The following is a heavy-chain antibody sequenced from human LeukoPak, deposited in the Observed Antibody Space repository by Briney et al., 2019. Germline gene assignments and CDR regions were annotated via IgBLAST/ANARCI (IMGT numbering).Heavy chain of an antibody. CDR1: GYPINSAYY. J-gene: IGHJ6*03. V-gene: IGHV4-38-2*01. Sequence: SETLSLTCAVSGYPINSAYYWVWVRQPPGKGLEWIGSLYHPDSTYYNPSLESRVTMSVDTSRNQFSLKLSFVTAADTAVYYCARQYDPYFYYYLDLWGTGTTVTVSS. CDR2: LYHPDST. D-gene: IGHD3-3*01. CDR3: ARQYDPYFYYYLDL.